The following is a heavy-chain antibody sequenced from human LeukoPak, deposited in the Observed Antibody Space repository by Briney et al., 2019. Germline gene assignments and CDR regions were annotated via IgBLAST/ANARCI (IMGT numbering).Heavy chain of an antibody. CDR2: IYSGGST. CDR1: GFTVRSNY. Sequence: PGGSLRLSCAASGFTVRSNYMNWVRQAPGKGLEWVSVIYSGGSTYYADSVKGRFTISRDNSKNTLFLQMNSLRVEDTAVYYCARGEGFAYWGQGTLVIVSS. CDR3: ARGEGFAY. V-gene: IGHV3-53*01. J-gene: IGHJ4*02.